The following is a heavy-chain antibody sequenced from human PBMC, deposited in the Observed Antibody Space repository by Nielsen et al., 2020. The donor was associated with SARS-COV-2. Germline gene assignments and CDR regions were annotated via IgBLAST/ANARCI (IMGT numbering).Heavy chain of an antibody. CDR2: IWYDGSET. Sequence: GESLKISCAASEFTFRSHGMHWVRQAPGKGLEWVAVIWYDGSETYYADSVKGRFTISRDNSKNTLYLQMNSLRAEDTAVYYCAKGKIYSSCDYWGQGTLVTVSS. D-gene: IGHD6-6*01. CDR1: EFTFRSHG. J-gene: IGHJ4*02. CDR3: AKGKIYSSCDY. V-gene: IGHV3-33*06.